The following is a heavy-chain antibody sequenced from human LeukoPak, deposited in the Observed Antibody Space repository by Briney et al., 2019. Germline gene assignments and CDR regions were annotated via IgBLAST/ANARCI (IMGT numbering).Heavy chain of an antibody. CDR2: ISSSSSYI. V-gene: IGHV3-21*01. J-gene: IGHJ4*02. D-gene: IGHD6-6*01. CDR3: AGGSSPQIGTLDY. CDR1: GFTFSSYS. Sequence: GGSLRLSCAASGFTFSSYSMNWVRQAPGKGLEWVSSISSSSSYIYYADSVKGRFTISRDNAKNSLYLQMNSLRAEDTAVYYCAGGSSPQIGTLDYWGQGTLVTVSS.